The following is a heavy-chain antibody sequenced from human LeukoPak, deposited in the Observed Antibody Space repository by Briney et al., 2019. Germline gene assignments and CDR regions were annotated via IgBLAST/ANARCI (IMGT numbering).Heavy chain of an antibody. CDR3: ARGRERDWFDP. Sequence: ASVKVSCKASGYTFTGYYMHWVRQAPGQGLEWMGWINPNSGGTSYAQKFQGRVTITRNTSISTAYMELSSLRSEDTAVYYCARGRERDWFDPWGQGTLVTVSS. CDR1: GYTFTGYY. V-gene: IGHV1-2*02. D-gene: IGHD1-1*01. J-gene: IGHJ5*02. CDR2: INPNSGGT.